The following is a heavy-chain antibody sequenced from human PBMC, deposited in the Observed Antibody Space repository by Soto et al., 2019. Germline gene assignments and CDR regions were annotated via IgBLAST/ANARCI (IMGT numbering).Heavy chain of an antibody. CDR2: ISYSGTT. D-gene: IGHD3-10*01. J-gene: IGHJ4*02. V-gene: IGHV4-59*08. CDR1: GDSISSYY. CDR3: ARYYYDSLHHFDL. Sequence: SETLSLTCSVSGDSISSYYWSWIRQPPGKGLEWIGCISYSGTTNYNPSLKSRLTISVDTSKNQFSLNLNSVTAVDTAVYYCARYYYDSLHHFDLWGQGTLVTVSS.